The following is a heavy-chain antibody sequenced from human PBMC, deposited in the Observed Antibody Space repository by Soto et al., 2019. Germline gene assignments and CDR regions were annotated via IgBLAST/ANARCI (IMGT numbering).Heavy chain of an antibody. V-gene: IGHV1-18*01. CDR3: ARDQGLWFGESPPYGMAV. J-gene: IGHJ6*02. CDR2: ISAYNGNT. Sequence: ASVKVSCKASGYTFTSYGISWVRQAPGQGLEWMGWISAYNGNTNYAQKLQGRVTMTTDTSTSTAYMELRSLRSDDTAVYYCARDQGLWFGESPPYGMAVWGQGTSVTVSS. CDR1: GYTFTSYG. D-gene: IGHD3-10*01.